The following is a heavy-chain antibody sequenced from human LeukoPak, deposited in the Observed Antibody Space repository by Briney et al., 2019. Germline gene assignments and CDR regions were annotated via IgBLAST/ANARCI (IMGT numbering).Heavy chain of an antibody. CDR3: TTVGPLEWELLLVDY. V-gene: IGHV3-15*01. D-gene: IGHD1-26*01. Sequence: TGGSLRLSCAASGFTVSSNYMSWVRQAPGKGLEWVGRIKSKTDGGTTDYAAPVKGRFTISRDDSKNTLYLQMNSLKTEDTAVYYCTTVGPLEWELLLVDYWGQGTLVTVSS. J-gene: IGHJ4*02. CDR1: GFTVSSNY. CDR2: IKSKTDGGTT.